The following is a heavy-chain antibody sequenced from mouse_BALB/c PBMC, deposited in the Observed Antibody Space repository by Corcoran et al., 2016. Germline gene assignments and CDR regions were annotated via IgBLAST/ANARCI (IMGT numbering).Heavy chain of an antibody. Sequence: EVQLQQSGAELVKPGASVKLSCTASGFNIKDTYMHWVKQRPEQGLEWIGRIDPANGDTKYDPKFQDKATITADTSSTTAYLQLSSLTSEDTAVYYCANWDWYFDVWGAGTTVTVSS. CDR3: ANWDWYFDV. CDR1: GFNIKDTY. D-gene: IGHD4-1*01. V-gene: IGHV14-3*02. CDR2: IDPANGDT. J-gene: IGHJ1*01.